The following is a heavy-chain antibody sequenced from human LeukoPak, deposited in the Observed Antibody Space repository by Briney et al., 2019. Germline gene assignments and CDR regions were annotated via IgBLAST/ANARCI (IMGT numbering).Heavy chain of an antibody. D-gene: IGHD6-13*01. V-gene: IGHV3-23*01. CDR2: ITITGSSP. CDR1: GFTFSGYA. J-gene: IGHJ4*02. Sequence: GGSLRLSCAASGFTFSGYAMAWVRQAPGKGLEWVSSITITGSSPSYADSVKGRFTVSRDNSKNTLYLQMNSLRAKDTAVYFCAKSSSSWSYYFNYWGQGTLVTVSS. CDR3: AKSSSSWSYYFNY.